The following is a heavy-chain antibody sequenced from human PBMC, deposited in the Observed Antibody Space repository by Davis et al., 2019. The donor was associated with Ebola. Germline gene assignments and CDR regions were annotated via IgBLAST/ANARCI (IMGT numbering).Heavy chain of an antibody. CDR1: GFTFTGHF. CDR3: ARSFYDWIAVAY. CDR2: INPNNGAT. D-gene: IGHD2/OR15-2a*01. Sequence: ASVKVSCKASGFTFTGHFIQWVRQAPGRGLEWMGWINPNNGATKYAQNFQGRLTLTRDGTTTTGYMDLSGLTSADTAVYFCARSFYDWIAVAYWGQGTLVTVSS. V-gene: IGHV1-2*02. J-gene: IGHJ4*02.